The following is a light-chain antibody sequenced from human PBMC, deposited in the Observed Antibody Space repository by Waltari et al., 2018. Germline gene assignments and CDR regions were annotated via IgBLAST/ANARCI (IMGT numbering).Light chain of an antibody. CDR3: QTWGTGIRV. J-gene: IGLJ2*01. Sequence: QLVVTQSPSASASLGASVKLTCTLSSGHRTYAVAWHQQQPEKGPRFLMKVSRDGSHSKGDGIRDRFSGSGAGAERYLTSSSLQSEDEADYYCQTWGTGIRVFGGGTKLTVL. CDR1: SGHRTYA. V-gene: IGLV4-69*01. CDR2: VSRDGSH.